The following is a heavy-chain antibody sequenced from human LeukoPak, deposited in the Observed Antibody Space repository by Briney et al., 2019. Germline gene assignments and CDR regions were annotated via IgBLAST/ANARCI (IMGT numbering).Heavy chain of an antibody. V-gene: IGHV3-21*01. CDR3: ARLRRNSDRSDFFYYYDH. D-gene: IGHD3-22*01. CDR1: GFTFSDYS. Sequence: PGGSLRLSCAASGFTFSDYSMNWVRQAPGKGLEWVASVNTVSSYIYYADSMRGRFTISRDNAKNSLFLPMNSLRAEDTAVYHCARLRRNSDRSDFFYYYDHWGQGTLVTVSS. CDR2: VNTVSSYI. J-gene: IGHJ4*02.